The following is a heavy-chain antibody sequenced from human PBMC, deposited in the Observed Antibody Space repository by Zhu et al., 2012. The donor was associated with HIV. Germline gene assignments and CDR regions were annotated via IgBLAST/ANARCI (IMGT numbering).Heavy chain of an antibody. Sequence: QVQLQESGPGLVKPSETLSLTCTVSGGSISSYYWSWIRQPPGKGLEWIGYIYTSGSTNHNPSLKSRVTISVDTSKNQFSLKLSSVTAADTAVYYCARGVGADYWGQGTLVTVSS. D-gene: IGHD3-16*01. V-gene: IGHV4-4*09. CDR3: ARGVGADY. J-gene: IGHJ4*02. CDR2: IYTSGST. CDR1: GGSISSYY.